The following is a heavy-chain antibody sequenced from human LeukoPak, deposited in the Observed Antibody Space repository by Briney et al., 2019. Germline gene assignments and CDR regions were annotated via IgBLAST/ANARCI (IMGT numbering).Heavy chain of an antibody. V-gene: IGHV4-34*01. CDR2: INHSGST. CDR3: ARRVVPAAIGETYYYYGMDV. J-gene: IGHJ6*02. Sequence: PETLSLTCAVYGGSFSGYYWSWIRQPPGKGLEWIGEINHSGSTNYNPSLKSRVTISVDTSKNQFSLKLSSVTAADTAVYYCARRVVPAAIGETYYYYGMDVWGQGTTVTVSS. CDR1: GGSFSGYY. D-gene: IGHD2-2*02.